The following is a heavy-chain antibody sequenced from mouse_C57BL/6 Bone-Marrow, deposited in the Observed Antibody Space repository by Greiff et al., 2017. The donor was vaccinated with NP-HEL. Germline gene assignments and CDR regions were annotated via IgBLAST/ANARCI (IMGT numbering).Heavy chain of an antibody. CDR3: ARERGTNWYYFDY. CDR2: IYPSDSET. CDR1: GYTFTSYW. J-gene: IGHJ2*01. V-gene: IGHV1-61*01. Sequence: VQLQQSGAELVRPGSSVKLSCKASGYTFTSYWMDWVKQRPGQGLEWIGNIYPSDSETHYNQKFKDKATLTVDKSSSTAYMQLSSLTSEDSAVYYCARERGTNWYYFDYWGQGTTLTVSS. D-gene: IGHD4-1*02.